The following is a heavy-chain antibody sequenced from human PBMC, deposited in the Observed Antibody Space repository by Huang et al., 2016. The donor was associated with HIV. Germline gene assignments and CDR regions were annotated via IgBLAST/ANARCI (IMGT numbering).Heavy chain of an antibody. CDR2: SSGYNGKT. Sequence: QVQLVQSGAEVQKPGASVKVSCKASGYTFTNYAINWVRQAPGQSLEWMGWSSGYNGKTNYAQKGQGRVNMTKDTSTSTAYMELRSLISDDTAVYYCARERYYYDRSGYYTPVEYFHHWGQGTLVTVSS. V-gene: IGHV1-18*01. CDR3: ARERYYYDRSGYYTPVEYFHH. D-gene: IGHD3-22*01. J-gene: IGHJ1*01. CDR1: GYTFTNYA.